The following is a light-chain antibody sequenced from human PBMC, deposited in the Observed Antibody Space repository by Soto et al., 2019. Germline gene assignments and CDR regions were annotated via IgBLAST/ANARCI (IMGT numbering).Light chain of an antibody. CDR2: AAS. V-gene: IGKV1-17*01. CDR3: QKYNSYSRT. J-gene: IGKJ1*01. Sequence: DIQMTQSPSYLSPSVGDRVTITCRASQGIGNDVGWYQQKPGKAPKRLIYAASTLQSGVPSRFSGSGSGTEFTLTISSLQPDDFATYYCQKYNSYSRTVGKGNKVDIK. CDR1: QGIGND.